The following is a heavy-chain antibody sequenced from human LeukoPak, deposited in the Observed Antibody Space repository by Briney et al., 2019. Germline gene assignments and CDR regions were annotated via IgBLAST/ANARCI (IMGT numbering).Heavy chain of an antibody. Sequence: ASVKVSCKASGYTFTSYYMHWVRQAPGQGLEWMGIINPSGGSTSYAQKFQGRVTMTRDTSTSTVYMELSSLRSEGTAVYYCARGTGNSYGYLPLDYWGQGTLVTVSS. CDR3: ARGTGNSYGYLPLDY. D-gene: IGHD5-18*01. J-gene: IGHJ4*02. CDR2: INPSGGST. CDR1: GYTFTSYY. V-gene: IGHV1-46*01.